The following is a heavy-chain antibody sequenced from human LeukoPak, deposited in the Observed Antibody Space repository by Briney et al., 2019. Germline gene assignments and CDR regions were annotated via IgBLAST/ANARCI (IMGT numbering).Heavy chain of an antibody. CDR1: GFTFNSYG. CDR2: IWYEGSNK. J-gene: IGHJ4*01. V-gene: IGHV3-33*01. Sequence: GRSLRLSCAASGFTFNSYGMHWVRQAPGKGLEWVAAIWYEGSNKHYADSVRGRFTISRDNSKNILYLQMNSLRVEDTAVYFCARGEYDILTGYIDHWGHGTLVTVSS. D-gene: IGHD3-9*01. CDR3: ARGEYDILTGYIDH.